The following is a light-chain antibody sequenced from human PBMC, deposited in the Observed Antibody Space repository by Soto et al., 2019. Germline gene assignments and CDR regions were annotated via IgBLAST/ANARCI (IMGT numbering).Light chain of an antibody. CDR3: QSYDSSLSPWV. J-gene: IGLJ3*02. CDR2: GNS. CDR1: SSNIGAGYD. Sequence: QSVLTQPPSVSGAPGQRVTISCTGSSSNIGAGYDVHWYQQLLGTAPKLLIYGNSNRPSGVPDRFSGSKSGTSASLAITGLQAEDEADYYCQSYDSSLSPWVFGGGTKVTVL. V-gene: IGLV1-40*01.